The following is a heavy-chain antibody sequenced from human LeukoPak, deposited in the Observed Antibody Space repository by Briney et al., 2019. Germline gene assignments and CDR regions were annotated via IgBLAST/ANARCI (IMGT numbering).Heavy chain of an antibody. Sequence: PGGSLRLSCAASEFTFSSYSMNWVRQAPGKGLEWVSSISSSSSYIYYADSVKGRFTISRDNAKNSLYLQMNSLRAEDTAVYYCARGSADGNWFDPWGQGTLVTVSS. CDR2: ISSSSSYI. V-gene: IGHV3-21*01. D-gene: IGHD6-19*01. J-gene: IGHJ5*02. CDR3: ARGSADGNWFDP. CDR1: EFTFSSYS.